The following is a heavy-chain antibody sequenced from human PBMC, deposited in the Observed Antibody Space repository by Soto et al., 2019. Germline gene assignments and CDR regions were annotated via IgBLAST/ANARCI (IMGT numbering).Heavy chain of an antibody. Sequence: QVQLQESGPGLVKPSQTLSLSCTVSGDSISRGGYSWNWIRQHPRTGLEWIGYIYHSGSTNYNPSLTIRVTISVDTSKNQLSLELTNVTAADTAVYYCVREGAGANGLGWFGPWGQGILVTVSS. D-gene: IGHD2-8*01. CDR3: VREGAGANGLGWFGP. V-gene: IGHV4-31*03. CDR1: GDSISRGGYS. J-gene: IGHJ5*02. CDR2: IYHSGST.